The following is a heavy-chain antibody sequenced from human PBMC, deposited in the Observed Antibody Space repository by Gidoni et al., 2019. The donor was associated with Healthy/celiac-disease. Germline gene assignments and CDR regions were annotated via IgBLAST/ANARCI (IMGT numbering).Heavy chain of an antibody. J-gene: IGHJ5*02. V-gene: IGHV3-48*04. CDR3: ASASTVRGVILNWFAP. CDR1: GFTFSSYS. CDR2: ISSSSSTL. Sequence: EVQLVASGGGLVQPGGSLRLTCAASGFTFSSYSMNWVRQAPGKVLEWVSYISSSSSTLYHADSVKGRFTISRDNATNPLYLQMTSLRAEDTAVYYCASASTVRGVILNWFAPWGQGTLVTVSS. D-gene: IGHD3-10*01.